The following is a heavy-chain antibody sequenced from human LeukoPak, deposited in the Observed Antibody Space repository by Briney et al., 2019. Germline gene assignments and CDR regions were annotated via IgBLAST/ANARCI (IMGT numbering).Heavy chain of an antibody. CDR2: INPSGGST. V-gene: IGHV1-46*01. D-gene: IGHD1-1*01. CDR1: GYTFTSYY. Sequence: ASVKVSCKASGYTFTSYYMHWVRQAPGQGLEWMGIINPSGGSTSYAQKFQGRVTMTTDTSTSTAYMELRSLRSDDTAVYYCARVRMLSTYYYMDVWGKGTTVTISS. CDR3: ARVRMLSTYYYMDV. J-gene: IGHJ6*03.